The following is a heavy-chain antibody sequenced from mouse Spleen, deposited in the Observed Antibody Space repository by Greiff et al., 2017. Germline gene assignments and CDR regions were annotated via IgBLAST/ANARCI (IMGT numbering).Heavy chain of an antibody. V-gene: IGHV1-81*01. D-gene: IGHD1-1*01. CDR2: IYPRSGNT. Sequence: QVQLKESGAELARPGASVKLSCKASGYTFTSYGISWVKQRTGQGLEWIGEIYPRSGNTYYNEKFKGKATLTADKSSSTAYMELRSLTSEDSAVYFCARNYYGSSYSYWYFDVWGAGTTVTVSS. CDR3: ARNYYGSSYSYWYFDV. CDR1: GYTFTSYG. J-gene: IGHJ1*01.